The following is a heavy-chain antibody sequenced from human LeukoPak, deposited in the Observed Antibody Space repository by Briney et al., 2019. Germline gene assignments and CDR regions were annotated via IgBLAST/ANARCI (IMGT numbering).Heavy chain of an antibody. D-gene: IGHD6-6*01. CDR1: GFTFSSYG. Sequence: SGGSLRLSCAASGFTFSSYGMQGVRQAPGKGVEWVAVIWYDGSNKYYADSVKGRFTISRDNSKNTLYLQMNSLRAEDTAVYYCARRGEYSSSSGVYYYYYMDVWGKGTTVTVSS. CDR3: ARRGEYSSSSGVYYYYYMDV. J-gene: IGHJ6*03. V-gene: IGHV3-33*01. CDR2: IWYDGSNK.